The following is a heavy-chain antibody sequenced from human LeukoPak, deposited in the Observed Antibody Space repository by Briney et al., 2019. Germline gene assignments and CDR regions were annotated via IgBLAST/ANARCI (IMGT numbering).Heavy chain of an antibody. J-gene: IGHJ4*02. Sequence: SETLSLTCAVYGGSFSGYYWSWIRQPPGKGLEWIGEINHSGSTNYNPSLKSRVTISVDTSKNQFSLKLSSVTAADTAVYYCARAGGSRPGIDYWGQGTLVTVSS. V-gene: IGHV4-34*01. CDR1: GGSFSGYY. CDR3: ARAGGSRPGIDY. D-gene: IGHD2-15*01. CDR2: INHSGST.